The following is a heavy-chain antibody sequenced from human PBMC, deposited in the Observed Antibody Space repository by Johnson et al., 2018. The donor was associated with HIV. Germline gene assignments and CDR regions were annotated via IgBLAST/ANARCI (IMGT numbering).Heavy chain of an antibody. CDR2: IRYDGSNK. CDR3: TKPSTGTYYGFHI. V-gene: IGHV3-30*02. CDR1: GFTFSSYG. J-gene: IGHJ3*02. Sequence: QVQLVESGGGVVQPGGSLRLSCAASGFTFSSYGMHWVRQAPGKGLEWVAFIRYDGSNKYYADSVKGRFTISRDNSKNTVWLQMNSLRGEDTAVYYCTKPSTGTYYGFHIWGQGTM.